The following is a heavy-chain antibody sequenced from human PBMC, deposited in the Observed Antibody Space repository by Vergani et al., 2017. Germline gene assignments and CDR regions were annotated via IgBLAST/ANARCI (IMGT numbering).Heavy chain of an antibody. Sequence: EVQLVQSGAEVKKPGESLRLSCKGSGYSFTSYWISWVRQMPGKGLEWMGRIDPSDSYTNYSPSFQGHVTISADKSISTAYLQWSSLKASDTAMYYCAREYDSSATFDYWGQGTLVTVSS. CDR3: AREYDSSATFDY. V-gene: IGHV5-10-1*01. CDR1: GYSFTSYW. D-gene: IGHD3-22*01. CDR2: IDPSDSYT. J-gene: IGHJ4*02.